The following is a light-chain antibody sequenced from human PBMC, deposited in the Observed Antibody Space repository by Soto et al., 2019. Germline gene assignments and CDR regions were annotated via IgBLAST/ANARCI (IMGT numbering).Light chain of an antibody. Sequence: QSALTQPPSASGSPGQSVTISCTGTSSDVGGYNYVSWYQQHPGKAPKLMIYEVSKRPSGVPDRFSGSKSGNTASLTVSGLQAEDEADYYCSSYAGSTRYVFGTGTKPPS. J-gene: IGLJ1*01. V-gene: IGLV2-8*01. CDR1: SSDVGGYNY. CDR3: SSYAGSTRYV. CDR2: EVS.